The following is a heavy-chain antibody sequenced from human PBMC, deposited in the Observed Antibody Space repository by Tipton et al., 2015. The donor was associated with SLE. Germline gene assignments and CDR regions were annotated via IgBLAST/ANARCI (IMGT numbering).Heavy chain of an antibody. CDR2: IYYTGST. V-gene: IGHV4-59*11. J-gene: IGHJ5*02. CDR1: GDSIISHY. D-gene: IGHD1-26*01. CDR3: ARHRRVGGSPSDP. Sequence: TLSLTCTVSGDSIISHYWRWIRQPPGKGLEWLGYIYYTGSTNYNPSLKSRVTMSVDTSKNQVSLKLSSVTAADTAIYYCARHRRVGGSPSDPWGQGTLVTVSS.